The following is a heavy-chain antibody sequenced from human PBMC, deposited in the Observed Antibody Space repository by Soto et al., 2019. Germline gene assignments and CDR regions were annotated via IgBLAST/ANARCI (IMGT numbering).Heavy chain of an antibody. D-gene: IGHD3-22*01. CDR2: IYYSGST. V-gene: IGHV4-39*01. CDR1: GGSISSSSYY. J-gene: IGHJ4*02. CDR3: ARHILTNHYDSSGYYDY. Sequence: QLQLQESGPGLVKPSETLSLTCTVSGGSISSSSYYWGWIRQPPGKGLEWIGSIYYSGSTYYNPSLKSRVTISVDTSKNQFSLKLSSVTAADTAVYYCARHILTNHYDSSGYYDYWGQGTLVTVSS.